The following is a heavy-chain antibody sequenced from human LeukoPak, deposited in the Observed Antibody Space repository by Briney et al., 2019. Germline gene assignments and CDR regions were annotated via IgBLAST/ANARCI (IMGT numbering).Heavy chain of an antibody. CDR1: GFTFSTYS. J-gene: IGHJ4*02. V-gene: IGHV3-48*01. D-gene: IGHD2-15*01. CDR2: ISSGGTTT. Sequence: GGSLRLSCVASGFTFSTYSINWVRHAPGKGLEWISYISSGGTTTYYADSVKGRFTISRDNAKNSLLLQMNSLRAEDTAAYYCAKQLGYCSDGSCYFPYWGQGTLVTVSS. CDR3: AKQLGYCSDGSCYFPY.